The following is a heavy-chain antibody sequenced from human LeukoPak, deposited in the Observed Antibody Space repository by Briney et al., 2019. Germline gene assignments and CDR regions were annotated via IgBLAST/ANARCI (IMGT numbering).Heavy chain of an antibody. CDR2: ISSSSSYT. V-gene: IGHV3-11*06. CDR1: GFTFSDYY. Sequence: GGSLRLSCAASGFTFSDYYMSWIRQAPGKGLEWVSYISSSSSYTNYADSVKGRFTISRDNAKNSLYLQVASLRGDDTATYYCAREGNDYYYDQWGQGTLVTVSS. CDR3: AREGNDYYYDQ. J-gene: IGHJ4*02. D-gene: IGHD3-16*01.